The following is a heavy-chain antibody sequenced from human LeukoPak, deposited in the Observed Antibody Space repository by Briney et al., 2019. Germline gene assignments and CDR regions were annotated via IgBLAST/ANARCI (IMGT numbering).Heavy chain of an antibody. CDR2: ISGSGAST. CDR3: AKVRFGVTARYYFDY. Sequence: GGSLRLSCAVSGFTLSSYAMSWVRQAPGKGLEWVSVISGSGASTYYADSVKGRFTISRDNSKNTLYLQMNSLRAEDTAVYYCAKVRFGVTARYYFDYWAQGTLVTVSS. D-gene: IGHD3-10*01. CDR1: GFTLSSYA. V-gene: IGHV3-23*01. J-gene: IGHJ4*02.